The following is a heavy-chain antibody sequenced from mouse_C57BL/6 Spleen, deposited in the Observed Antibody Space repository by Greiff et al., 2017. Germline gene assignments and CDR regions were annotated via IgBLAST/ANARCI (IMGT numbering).Heavy chain of an antibody. Sequence: DVMLVESGGGLVKPGGSLKLSCAASGFTFSSYAMSWVRQTPEKRLEWVATISDGGSYTYYPDNVKGRFTISRDNAKNNLYLQMSHLKSEDTAMYYCAREGYDYDYFDYWGQGTTLTVSS. V-gene: IGHV5-4*01. D-gene: IGHD2-4*01. CDR3: AREGYDYDYFDY. J-gene: IGHJ2*01. CDR1: GFTFSSYA. CDR2: ISDGGSYT.